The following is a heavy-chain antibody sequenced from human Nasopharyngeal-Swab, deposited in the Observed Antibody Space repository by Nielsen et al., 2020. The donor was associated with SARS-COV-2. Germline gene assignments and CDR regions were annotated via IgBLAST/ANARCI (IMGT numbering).Heavy chain of an antibody. CDR2: IYSSGST. J-gene: IGHJ6*03. CDR1: GGSISSGSYY. Sequence: SETLSLTCTVSGGSISSGSYYWSWIRQPAGKGLEWIGRIYSSGSTNYNPSLKSRVTISADTSKNQFSLKLSSVTAADTAVYYCARGHYDFWGSYYYYYMDVWGKGTTVTVSS. D-gene: IGHD3-3*01. CDR3: ARGHYDFWGSYYYYYMDV. V-gene: IGHV4-61*10.